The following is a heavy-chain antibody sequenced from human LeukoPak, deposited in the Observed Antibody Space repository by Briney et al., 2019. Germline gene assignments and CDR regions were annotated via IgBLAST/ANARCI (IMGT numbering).Heavy chain of an antibody. V-gene: IGHV1-69*06. J-gene: IGHJ5*02. D-gene: IGHD1-1*01. CDR3: ARDQLSRGVWFDP. CDR1: GDTFNNYA. CDR2: IIPIFGTS. Sequence: ASVKVSCKAFGDTFNNYAISWVRQAPGQGLEWMGSIIPIFGTSNYAQKFQGRVTITADKSTSTAYMELSSLRSEDTAVYYCARDQLSRGVWFDPWGQGTLVTVSS.